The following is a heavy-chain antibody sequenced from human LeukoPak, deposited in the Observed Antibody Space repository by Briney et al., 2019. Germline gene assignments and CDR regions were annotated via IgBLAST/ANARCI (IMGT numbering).Heavy chain of an antibody. D-gene: IGHD2-21*02. Sequence: PSETLSLTCAVYGGSFSGYYWSWIRQPPGKGLEWIGEINHSGSTNYNPSLKSRVTISVDTSKNQFSLKLSSVTAADTAVYYCARRKPATAIGRYYFDYWGQGTLVTVSS. CDR2: INHSGST. V-gene: IGHV4-34*01. CDR1: GGSFSGYY. CDR3: ARRKPATAIGRYYFDY. J-gene: IGHJ4*02.